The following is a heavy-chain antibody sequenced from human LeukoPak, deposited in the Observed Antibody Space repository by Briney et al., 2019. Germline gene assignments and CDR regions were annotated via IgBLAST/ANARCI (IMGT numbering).Heavy chain of an antibody. V-gene: IGHV4-39*07. Sequence: ASETPSLTCTVSGGSISTSNYYWGWIRQPPGKGLEWIGNIFYSGSTYYSPSVKSRVTISLDTSRNQFSLKLNSVTAADTAVYYCAKSNGYGLADIWGQGTMVTVSS. J-gene: IGHJ3*02. D-gene: IGHD6-13*01. CDR2: IFYSGST. CDR3: AKSNGYGLADI. CDR1: GGSISTSNYY.